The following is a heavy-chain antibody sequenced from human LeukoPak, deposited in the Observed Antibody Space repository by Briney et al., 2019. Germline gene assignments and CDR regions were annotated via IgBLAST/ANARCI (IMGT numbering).Heavy chain of an antibody. CDR1: GGSISSYY. CDR3: ARGKRSYGRKTGAFDI. V-gene: IGHV4-59*01. J-gene: IGHJ3*02. D-gene: IGHD5-18*01. Sequence: SETLSLTCTVSGGSISSYYWSWIRRPPGKGLEWIGYIYYSGSTNYNPSLKSRVTISVDTSKNQFSLKLSSVTTADTAVYYCARGKRSYGRKTGAFDIWGQGTMVTVSS. CDR2: IYYSGST.